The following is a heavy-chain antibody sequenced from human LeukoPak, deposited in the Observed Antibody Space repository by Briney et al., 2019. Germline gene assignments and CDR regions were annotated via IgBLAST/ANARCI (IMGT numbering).Heavy chain of an antibody. D-gene: IGHD6-19*01. CDR2: ISSSGSTI. CDR3: AEGSSAWNEVFHFDY. Sequence: GGSLRLSCGVSGFTFSSYEMNWVRQAPGKGLEWISYISSSGSTIYYADSVKGRFTISRDNAKNSLYLQMNSLRAEDMALYYCAEGSSAWNEVFHFDYWGQGTLVTVSS. V-gene: IGHV3-48*03. CDR1: GFTFSSYE. J-gene: IGHJ4*02.